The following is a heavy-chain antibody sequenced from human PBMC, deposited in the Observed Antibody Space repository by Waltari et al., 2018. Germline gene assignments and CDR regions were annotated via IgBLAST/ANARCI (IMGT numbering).Heavy chain of an antibody. V-gene: IGHV4-59*01. CDR1: GGSISSYY. CDR2: IYYSGSP. CDR3: ARELDYGDYGYYYGMDV. J-gene: IGHJ6*02. D-gene: IGHD4-17*01. Sequence: QVQLQESGPGLVKPSETLSLTCPVSGGSISSYYWSWFRQPPGKGLAWIGYIYYSGSPNYNPSLKRRVTISVDTSKNQVSLKLSSVTAADTAVYYCARELDYGDYGYYYGMDVWGQGTTVTVSS.